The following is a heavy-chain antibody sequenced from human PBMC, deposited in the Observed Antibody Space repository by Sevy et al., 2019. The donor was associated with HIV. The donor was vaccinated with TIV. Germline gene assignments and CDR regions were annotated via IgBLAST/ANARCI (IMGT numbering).Heavy chain of an antibody. D-gene: IGHD6-19*01. CDR2: IRSKAYGGTT. CDR1: GFTFRDYA. V-gene: IGHV3-49*03. J-gene: IGHJ4*02. Sequence: GGSLRLSCTASGFTFRDYAMSWFRQSPGKGLEWVGFIRSKAYGGTTEYAASVKGRFIISRDDFKSIAYLQMNSLRTEDTAVYYCSRRQSDGSGWVWWGQGTLVTVSS. CDR3: SRRQSDGSGWVW.